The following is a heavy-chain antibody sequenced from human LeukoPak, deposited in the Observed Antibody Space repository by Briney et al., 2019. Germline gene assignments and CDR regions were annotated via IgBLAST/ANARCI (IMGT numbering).Heavy chain of an antibody. Sequence: SETLSLTCTVSGVSISSYYWHWIRQPPGKGLEWIGFIYYSGSTNYNPSLKSRVTISVDTSKNQVSLKLSSVTAADTAVYYCARSGAYGWFDPWGQGTLVTVSS. J-gene: IGHJ5*02. V-gene: IGHV4-59*01. CDR2: IYYSGST. CDR1: GVSISSYY. D-gene: IGHD2-21*01. CDR3: ARSGAYGWFDP.